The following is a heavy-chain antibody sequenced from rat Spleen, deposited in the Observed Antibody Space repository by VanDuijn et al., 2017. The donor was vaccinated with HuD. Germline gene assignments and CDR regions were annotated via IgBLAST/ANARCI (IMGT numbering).Heavy chain of an antibody. CDR3: ARSDGVHYYPPFAD. CDR2: INSAGST. CDR1: GYSITSSYR. J-gene: IGHJ3*01. Sequence: EVQLQESGPGLVKPSQSLSLTCSVTGYSITSSYRWNWIRKFPGNKLEWMGYINSAGSTIYNPSHKSRISITRGTSKNQFFMQVDSVTTDETATYYCARSDGVHYYPPFADWGQGTLVTVSS. V-gene: IGHV3-3*01. D-gene: IGHD1-12*02.